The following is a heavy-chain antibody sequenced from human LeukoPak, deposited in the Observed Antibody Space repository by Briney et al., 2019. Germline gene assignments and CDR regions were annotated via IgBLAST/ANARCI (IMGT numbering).Heavy chain of an antibody. D-gene: IGHD6-19*01. CDR1: GGSISSYY. V-gene: IGHV4-34*01. CDR3: ARGVAVAGKPIKLKDWYFDL. Sequence: SETLSLTCTVSGGSISSYYWSWIRQPPGKGLEWIGEINHGGSTNYNPSLKSRVTISVDTSKNQFSLKLSSVTAADTAVYYCARGVAVAGKPIKLKDWYFDLWGRGTLVTVSS. CDR2: INHGGST. J-gene: IGHJ2*01.